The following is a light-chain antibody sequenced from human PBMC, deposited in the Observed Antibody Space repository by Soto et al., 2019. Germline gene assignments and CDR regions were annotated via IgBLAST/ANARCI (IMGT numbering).Light chain of an antibody. CDR3: QQYGSSPKLT. Sequence: EIVLTQSPGTLSLSPGERATLSCRASQSVSSSYLAWYQQKPGQAPRLLIYGASSRATGIPDRFSGSGSGTGFTLTISRLEPEDFAVYYCQQYGSSPKLTFGGGTKVESK. CDR2: GAS. V-gene: IGKV3-20*01. J-gene: IGKJ4*01. CDR1: QSVSSSY.